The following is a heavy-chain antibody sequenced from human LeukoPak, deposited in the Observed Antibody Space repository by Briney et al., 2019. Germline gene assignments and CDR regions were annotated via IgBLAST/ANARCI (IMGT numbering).Heavy chain of an antibody. CDR2: IITIFGTA. V-gene: IGHV1-69*05. CDR3: AIEWFGELWPFDY. Sequence: SVKVSCKASGGTFSSYAISWVRQAPGQGLEWMGRIITIFGTANYAQKFQGRVTITTDESTSTAYMELSRLRSEDTAVYYCAIEWFGELWPFDYWGQGTLVTVSS. J-gene: IGHJ4*02. CDR1: GGTFSSYA. D-gene: IGHD3-10*01.